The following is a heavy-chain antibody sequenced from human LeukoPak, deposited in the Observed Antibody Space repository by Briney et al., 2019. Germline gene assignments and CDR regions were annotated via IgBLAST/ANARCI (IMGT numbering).Heavy chain of an antibody. CDR2: ISYSGIT. CDR3: ARAIMSSSWHFDY. V-gene: IGHV4-59*11. J-gene: IGHJ4*02. CDR1: GGSISGHY. Sequence: PSETLSLTCIVSGGSISGHYWSWIRQPPGKALEWIGYISYSGITEYNPSLKSRVTISVDTSKNQFSLKLSSVTAADTAVYYCARAIMSSSWHFDYWGQGTLVTVSS. D-gene: IGHD6-13*01.